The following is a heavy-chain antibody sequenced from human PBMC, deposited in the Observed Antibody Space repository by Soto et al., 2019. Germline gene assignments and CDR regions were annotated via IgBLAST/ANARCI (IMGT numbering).Heavy chain of an antibody. CDR2: IYRSGSA. D-gene: IGHD3-10*01. CDR3: AVSGRGGLDV. V-gene: IGHV4-30-2*01. Sequence: QLQLQESGSGLVKPSQKLSLTCTVSGGSINSGGYSWSWIRQPPGKGLEWIGYIYRSGSAYYSPSLKNRVTLSVDTSKNHFSLNLTSVTAADTAVYYGAVSGRGGLDVWAKGPQSPSP. CDR1: GGSINSGGYS. J-gene: IGHJ6*02.